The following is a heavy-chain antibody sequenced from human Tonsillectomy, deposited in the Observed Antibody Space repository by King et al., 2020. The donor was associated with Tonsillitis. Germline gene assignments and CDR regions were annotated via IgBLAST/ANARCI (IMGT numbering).Heavy chain of an antibody. D-gene: IGHD6-13*01. J-gene: IGHJ6*02. V-gene: IGHV3-23*04. Sequence: VQLVESGGGLVQPGGSLRLSCAASGFTFSSYAMSWVRQAPGKGLEWVSAMSGSGGSTYYADSVKGRFTISRDNSKNTLYLQMKSLRAGDTAVYYCAKETPGIAEADWDYGMDVWGQGTTVTVSS. CDR2: MSGSGGST. CDR3: AKETPGIAEADWDYGMDV. CDR1: GFTFSSYA.